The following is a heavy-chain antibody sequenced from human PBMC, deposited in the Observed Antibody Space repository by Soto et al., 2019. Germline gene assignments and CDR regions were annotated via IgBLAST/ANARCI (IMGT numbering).Heavy chain of an antibody. Sequence: GGSLNLCCSASVVACRNSAMSWFRQAPGQGLGWVSAIGTGTYYGDSVKGRFSISRDNSKNTLYLQMNSLRAEDTAVYYCARDCCNGGRPMFDYWGHGTLVPVSS. V-gene: IGHV3-23*05. CDR1: VVACRNSA. CDR2: IGTGT. D-gene: IGHD2-15*01. CDR3: ARDCCNGGRPMFDY. J-gene: IGHJ4*01.